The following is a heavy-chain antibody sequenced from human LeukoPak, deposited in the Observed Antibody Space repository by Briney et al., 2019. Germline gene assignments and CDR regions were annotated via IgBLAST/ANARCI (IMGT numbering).Heavy chain of an antibody. CDR1: GFTFSTYG. CDR2: IGGSGVST. D-gene: IGHD5-12*01. V-gene: IGHV3-23*01. Sequence: AGGSLRLSCAAAGFTFSTYGMTWVRQAPGKGLEWVSAIGGSGVSTYYADSVKGRFTISRDNSKNTLYLQMNSLRAEDTAVYYCAKGRISGYDLPALDPWGQGTLVTVSS. J-gene: IGHJ5*02. CDR3: AKGRISGYDLPALDP.